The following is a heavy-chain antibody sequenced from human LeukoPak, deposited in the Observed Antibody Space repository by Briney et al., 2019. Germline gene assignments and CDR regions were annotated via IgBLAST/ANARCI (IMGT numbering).Heavy chain of an antibody. Sequence: SVKASCKASGGTFGSYAISWVRQAPGQGLEWMGGIIPIFGTANYARKFQGRVTITADESTSTAYMELSSLRSEDTAVYYCAFGSRVSTGFDYWGQGTLVTVSS. V-gene: IGHV1-69*01. D-gene: IGHD5/OR15-5a*01. CDR2: IIPIFGTA. CDR3: AFGSRVSTGFDY. CDR1: GGTFGSYA. J-gene: IGHJ4*02.